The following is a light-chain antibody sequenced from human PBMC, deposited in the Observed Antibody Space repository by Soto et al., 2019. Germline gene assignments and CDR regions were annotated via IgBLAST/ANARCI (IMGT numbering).Light chain of an antibody. V-gene: IGKV3-20*01. Sequence: ETVLTQSPGTLSLSAGERATVSCRASQSVNNNFLAWYQLRPGQAPRLLIPGASSRATGIPDRISGSGSGTDFTLTITRVEPEDSAMYYCQHYVGSPTFGQGTKVEIK. CDR2: GAS. CDR1: QSVNNNF. CDR3: QHYVGSPT. J-gene: IGKJ1*01.